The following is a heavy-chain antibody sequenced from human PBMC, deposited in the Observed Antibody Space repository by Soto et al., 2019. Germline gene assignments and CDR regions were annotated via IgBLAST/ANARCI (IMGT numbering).Heavy chain of an antibody. V-gene: IGHV3-30-3*01. Sequence: QVQLVESGGGVVQHGGSPRLSCAASGFTFSTAVMHGVRQAPGKGQDWMAIIPYGGVNKYYADSVKGRFTISRDISESTLYLQMNSLRTEDTAVYYCAREEFEDGRGHFDYWGQGTLVSVSS. D-gene: IGHD3-22*01. J-gene: IGHJ4*02. CDR3: AREEFEDGRGHFDY. CDR2: IPYGGVNK. CDR1: GFTFSTAV.